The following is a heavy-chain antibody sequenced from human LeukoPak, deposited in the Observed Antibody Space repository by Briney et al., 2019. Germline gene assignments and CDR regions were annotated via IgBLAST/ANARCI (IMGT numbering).Heavy chain of an antibody. Sequence: KSGESLKISCKGSGYSFTNYWIGRVRQMPGKGLEWMGIIHPRDSDTRYSPSFQGQVTISADKSISTAYLQWSSLKASDTAMYYCARRYCSGSSCYLFDYWGQGTLVTVSS. J-gene: IGHJ4*02. CDR2: IHPRDSDT. CDR3: ARRYCSGSSCYLFDY. D-gene: IGHD2-15*01. CDR1: GYSFTNYW. V-gene: IGHV5-51*01.